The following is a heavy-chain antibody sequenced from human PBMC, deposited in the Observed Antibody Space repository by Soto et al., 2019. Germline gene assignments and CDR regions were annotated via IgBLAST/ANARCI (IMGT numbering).Heavy chain of an antibody. Sequence: SQTLSLTCAISGDSVSSNSAAWNWIRQSPSRGLEWLGRTYYRSKWYNDYAVSVKSRITINPDTSKNQFSLQLNSVTPEDTAVYYCARDGSSGHSGYYYYMDVWGKGTTVTVSS. D-gene: IGHD6-19*01. J-gene: IGHJ6*03. CDR3: ARDGSSGHSGYYYYMDV. CDR2: TYYRSKWYN. V-gene: IGHV6-1*01. CDR1: GDSVSSNSAA.